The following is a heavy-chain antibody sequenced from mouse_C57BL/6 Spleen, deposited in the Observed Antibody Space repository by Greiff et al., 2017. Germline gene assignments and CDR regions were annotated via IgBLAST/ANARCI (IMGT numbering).Heavy chain of an antibody. CDR3: ALLHSTKAMDY. J-gene: IGHJ4*01. D-gene: IGHD1-1*01. Sequence: QVQLQQSGAELMTPGASVKLSCKATGYPFTGYWIEWVKQRPGHGLEWIGEILPGSGSTNYTEKLKGKATFTADTSSNTAYMQLSSLTTEDSAIYYCALLHSTKAMDYWGQGTSVTVSS. V-gene: IGHV1-9*01. CDR2: ILPGSGST. CDR1: GYPFTGYW.